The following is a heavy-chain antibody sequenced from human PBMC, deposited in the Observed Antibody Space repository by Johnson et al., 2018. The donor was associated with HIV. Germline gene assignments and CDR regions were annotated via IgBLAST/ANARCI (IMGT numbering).Heavy chain of an antibody. D-gene: IGHD3-10*01. J-gene: IGHJ3*02. CDR2: INSDGSST. CDR1: GFTFSSYW. Sequence: VQLVESGGGLIQPGGSLRLSCAASGFTFSSYWMHWVRQAPGKGLVWVSRINSDGSSTSYADSVKGRFTISRDNAKNTLYLQMNSLRAEDTAVYYCARDRRVRGLSSAFDIWGQGTMVTVSS. V-gene: IGHV3-74*01. CDR3: ARDRRVRGLSSAFDI.